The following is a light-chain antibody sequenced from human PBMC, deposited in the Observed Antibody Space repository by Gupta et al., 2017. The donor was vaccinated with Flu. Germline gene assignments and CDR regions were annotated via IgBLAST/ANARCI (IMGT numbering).Light chain of an antibody. CDR3: HAWDSNVVVV. CDR2: QDD. J-gene: IGLJ2*01. V-gene: IGLV3-1*01. CDR1: KLGAKT. Sequence: HKLGAKTVSWYQKKSGQAPMLVVYQDDRRPSGVPERFSGSNSGDTATLIISGTQDTDEADYYCHAWDSNVVVVFGGGTKLPVL.